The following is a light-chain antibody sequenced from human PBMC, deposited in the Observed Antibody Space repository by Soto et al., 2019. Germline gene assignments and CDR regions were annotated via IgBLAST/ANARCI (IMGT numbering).Light chain of an antibody. CDR3: QQRQYWPPIT. CDR2: DAS. V-gene: IGKV3-11*01. Sequence: EIVMTQSRGTLSLSPGERASLSCRASLNVNSYLAWYQQKPGQAPRLLIYDASNRAAGIPARFSGSGSGTDFTLTISSLEPEDFAIYYCQQRQYWPPITFGQGTRREIK. CDR1: LNVNSY. J-gene: IGKJ5*01.